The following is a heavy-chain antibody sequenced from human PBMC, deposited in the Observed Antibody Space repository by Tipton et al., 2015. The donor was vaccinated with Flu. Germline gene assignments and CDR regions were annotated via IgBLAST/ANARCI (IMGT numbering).Heavy chain of an antibody. J-gene: IGHJ5*02. CDR3: AMALGGGADNWFDR. Sequence: QVQLVQSGAEVKKPGASVKVSCKASGHTFATYYIHWVRQAPGQGLEWMGIINPSVGVGTRYAQKFQGRVTTTRDTSTGTVYMELSSLRSEDTAVYFCAMALGGGADNWFDRWGQGTLVTVSS. CDR2: INPSVGVGT. D-gene: IGHD3-16*01. CDR1: GHTFATYY. V-gene: IGHV1-46*01.